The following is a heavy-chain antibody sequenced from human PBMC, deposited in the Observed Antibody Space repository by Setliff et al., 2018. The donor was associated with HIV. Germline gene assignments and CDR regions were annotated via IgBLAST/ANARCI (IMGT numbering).Heavy chain of an antibody. D-gene: IGHD6-13*01. CDR1: GFTFDNYG. CDR2: ISGSGDST. V-gene: IGHV3-23*01. Sequence: GGSLRLSCEASGFTFDNYGMTWVRQAPGKGLEWVSAISGSGDSTYYADSVKGRFTISRDNSKNTLYLQMNSLRAEDTALYYCAKLTRYDSTWYDAENCQQWGQGTLVTVSS. CDR3: AKLTRYDSTWYDAENCQQ. J-gene: IGHJ1*01.